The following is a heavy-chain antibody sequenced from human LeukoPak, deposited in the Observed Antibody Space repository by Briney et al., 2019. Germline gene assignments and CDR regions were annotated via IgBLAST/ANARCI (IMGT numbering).Heavy chain of an antibody. J-gene: IGHJ6*02. D-gene: IGHD2-15*01. CDR2: IIPILGIA. CDR1: GGTFSSYA. V-gene: IGHV1-69*04. CDR3: AREIVVVVAATHYYYGMDV. Sequence: SVKVSCKSSGGTFSSYAISWVRQAPGQGLEWMGRIIPILGIANYAQKFQGRVTITADRSTSTAYMELSSLRSEDTAVYYCAREIVVVVAATHYYYGMDVWGQGTTVTVSS.